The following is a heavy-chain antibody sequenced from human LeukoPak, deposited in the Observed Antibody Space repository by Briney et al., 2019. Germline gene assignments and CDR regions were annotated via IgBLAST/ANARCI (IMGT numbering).Heavy chain of an antibody. CDR2: IIPILGIA. Sequence: SVKVSCKASGGTFSSYAISWLRQAPGQGLEWMGRIIPILGIANYAQKFQGRVTITADKSTSTAYMELSSLRSEDTAVYYCARVGAGIVFDYWGQGTLVTVSS. CDR1: GGTFSSYA. V-gene: IGHV1-69*04. J-gene: IGHJ4*02. D-gene: IGHD1-26*01. CDR3: ARVGAGIVFDY.